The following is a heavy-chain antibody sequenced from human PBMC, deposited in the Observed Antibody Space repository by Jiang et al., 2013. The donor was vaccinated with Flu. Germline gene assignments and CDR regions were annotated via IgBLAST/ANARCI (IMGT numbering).Heavy chain of an antibody. CDR2: MNPNSGNT. CDR3: ARDSADY. Sequence: TGQGLEWMGWMNPNSGNTGYAQKFQGRVTMTRNTSISTAYMELSSLRSEDTAVYYCARDSADYWGQGTLVTVSS. D-gene: IGHD2-21*01. V-gene: IGHV1-8*01. J-gene: IGHJ4*02.